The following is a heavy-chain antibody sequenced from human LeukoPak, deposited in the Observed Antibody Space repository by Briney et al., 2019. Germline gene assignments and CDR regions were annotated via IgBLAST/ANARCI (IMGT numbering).Heavy chain of an antibody. CDR2: ISSSSSYI. Sequence: PWGSLRLSCAASGFTFSSYSMNWVRQAPGKGLEWVSSISSSSSYIYYADSVKGRFTISRDNAKNSLYLQMNSLRAEDTAVYYCARDLVVERVRNSPDDYWPQETLVTVSS. J-gene: IGHJ4*02. V-gene: IGHV3-21*01. CDR1: GFTFSSYS. CDR3: ARDLVVERVRNSPDDY. D-gene: IGHD2-15*01.